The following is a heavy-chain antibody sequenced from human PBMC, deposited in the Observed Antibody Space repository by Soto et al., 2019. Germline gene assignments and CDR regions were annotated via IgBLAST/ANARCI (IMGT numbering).Heavy chain of an antibody. D-gene: IGHD5-12*01. CDR3: ARGNIVTPIGYYYYYMDV. V-gene: IGHV1-2*04. J-gene: IGHJ6*03. CDR2: INPNSGGT. CDR1: GYTFTDYY. Sequence: ASVKVSCKASGYTFTDYYMYWVRQAPGQGLEWMGWINPNSGGTNYAQKFQGWVTMTRDTSISTAYMELSRLTSDDTAVYYCARGNIVTPIGYYYYYMDVWGKGTTVTVSS.